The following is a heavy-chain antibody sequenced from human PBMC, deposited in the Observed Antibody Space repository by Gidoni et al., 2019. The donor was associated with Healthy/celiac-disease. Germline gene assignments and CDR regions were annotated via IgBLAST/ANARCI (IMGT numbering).Heavy chain of an antibody. V-gene: IGHV3-11*06. D-gene: IGHD3-22*01. J-gene: IGHJ4*02. Sequence: QVQLVESGGGLVKPGGSLRLSCAASGFPFSDYYMSWIRQAPGKGLEWVSYISSSSSYTNYADSVKGRFTISRDNAKNSLYLQMNSLRAEDTAVYYCAREGGYYDSSGYYVGDYWGQGTLVTVSS. CDR3: AREGGYYDSSGYYVGDY. CDR2: ISSSSSYT. CDR1: GFPFSDYY.